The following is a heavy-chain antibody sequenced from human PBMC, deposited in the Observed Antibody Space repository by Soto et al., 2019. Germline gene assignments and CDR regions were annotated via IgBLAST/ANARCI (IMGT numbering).Heavy chain of an antibody. CDR1: GYTFTSYA. CDR3: ARSMVVVTALDY. Sequence: QVQLVQSGAEEKKPGASVKVSCKASGYTFTSYAMHWVRQAPGQRLEWMGWINAGNGNTKYSQKFQGRVTITRDTSASTAYMELSSPRPEATAVYYSARSMVVVTALDYWGQGTLVTVSS. CDR2: INAGNGNT. J-gene: IGHJ4*02. D-gene: IGHD2-21*02. V-gene: IGHV1-3*05.